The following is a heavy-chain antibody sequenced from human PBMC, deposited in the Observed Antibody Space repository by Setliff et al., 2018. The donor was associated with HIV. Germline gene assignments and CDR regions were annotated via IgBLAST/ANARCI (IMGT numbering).Heavy chain of an antibody. Sequence: PGGSLRLSCAASGFTFSTYWMSWVRQAPGTGLEWVANIKQHGSEKYYVDSVKGRFTISRDNAKNSLYLQMNSLRAEDTAVYYCARQATYYDILTGYYGYQYYYMDVWGKGTTVTVSS. V-gene: IGHV3-7*01. CDR1: GFTFSTYW. CDR3: ARQATYYDILTGYYGYQYYYMDV. J-gene: IGHJ6*03. D-gene: IGHD3-9*01. CDR2: IKQHGSEK.